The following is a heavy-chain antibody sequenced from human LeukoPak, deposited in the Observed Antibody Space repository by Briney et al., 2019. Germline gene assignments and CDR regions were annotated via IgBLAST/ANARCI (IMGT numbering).Heavy chain of an antibody. J-gene: IGHJ4*02. CDR3: ARGDTVAARPGRFDS. D-gene: IGHD6-6*01. CDR2: INHSGST. CDR1: GGSISSYY. Sequence: PSETPSLTCTVSGGSISSYYWSWIRQPAGKGLEWIGEINHSGSTNYNPSLKSRVTISVDTSKNQFSLKLSSVTAADTAVYYCARGDTVAARPGRFDSWGQGTLVTVSS. V-gene: IGHV4-34*01.